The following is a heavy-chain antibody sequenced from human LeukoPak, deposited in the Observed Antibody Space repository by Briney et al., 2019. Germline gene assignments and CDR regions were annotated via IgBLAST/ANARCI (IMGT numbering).Heavy chain of an antibody. Sequence: PGGSLRLSCAASRFTFSTRWMNWVRQAPGKGLEWVAIIKEDGSEELYVDSVKGRFTISRDNAKNSLYLQMNNLRAEDTAVYYCARAPLWFGELSVAFDIWGQGTMVTVSS. D-gene: IGHD3-10*01. J-gene: IGHJ3*02. CDR1: RFTFSTRW. CDR3: ARAPLWFGELSVAFDI. CDR2: IKEDGSEE. V-gene: IGHV3-7*01.